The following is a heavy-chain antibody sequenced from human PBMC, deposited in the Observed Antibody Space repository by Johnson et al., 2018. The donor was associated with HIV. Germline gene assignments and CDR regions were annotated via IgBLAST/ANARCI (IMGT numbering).Heavy chain of an antibody. CDR1: RFLFSSYA. CDR2: ISYDGSNK. V-gene: IGHV3-30*04. CDR3: AKDMGIAARLGAFDI. J-gene: IGHJ3*02. D-gene: IGHD6-6*01. Sequence: VQLVESGGGVVQPGRSLRLSCAASRFLFSSYAMHWVRQAPGKGLKWVAVISYDGSNKYYADSVKGRFTISRDNSKNTLYLQMNSLRAEDTALYYCAKDMGIAARLGAFDIWGQGTMVTVSS.